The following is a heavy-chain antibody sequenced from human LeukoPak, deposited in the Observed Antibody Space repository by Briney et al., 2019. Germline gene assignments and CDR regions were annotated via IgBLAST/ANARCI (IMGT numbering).Heavy chain of an antibody. CDR1: GGSISSYY. D-gene: IGHD3-22*01. J-gene: IGHJ4*02. CDR3: ARSHPDYYDSSGYLFEY. V-gene: IGHV4-59*08. CDR2: IYYSGTT. Sequence: SETLSLTCTVSGGSISSYYWSWIRQPPGKGLEWIGYIYYSGTTNYNPALKSRVTISVNTSKNQFSLKLSSVTAADTAVYYCARSHPDYYDSSGYLFEYWGQGALVTVSS.